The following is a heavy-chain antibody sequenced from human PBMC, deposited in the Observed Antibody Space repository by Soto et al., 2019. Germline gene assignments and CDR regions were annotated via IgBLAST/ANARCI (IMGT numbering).Heavy chain of an antibody. V-gene: IGHV4-39*01. J-gene: IGHJ6*02. CDR2: FYYSGIT. CDR1: GDSLTNTPYY. D-gene: IGHD2-21*02. CDR3: ERKETHIVVVTDTPVGIDV. Sequence: SETLSLTCTVSGDSLTNTPYYWGWIRQSPGKGLEWIGSFYYSGITYYKPSLKSRVTISVDTSKNQFSLKVRSVTAADTAVYYCERKETHIVVVTDTPVGIDVWGQGTTVTVSS.